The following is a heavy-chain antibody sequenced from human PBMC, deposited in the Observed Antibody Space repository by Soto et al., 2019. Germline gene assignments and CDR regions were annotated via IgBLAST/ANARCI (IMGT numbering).Heavy chain of an antibody. J-gene: IGHJ4*01. D-gene: IGHD1-26*01. V-gene: IGHV4-30-4*01. CDR2: IYYDGST. CDR3: VRGNKCKTTSTCYSYFDF. CDR1: GVSVSTDVDY. Sequence: SETLFLTCTVSGVSVSTDVDYWGWVRQHPGKGLEWIGYIYYDGSTYYNPSLTSPVDISMDSSQNQFSLKLDSVTGADTAIYYCVRGNKCKTTSTCYSYFDFWGRGTLVTVSS.